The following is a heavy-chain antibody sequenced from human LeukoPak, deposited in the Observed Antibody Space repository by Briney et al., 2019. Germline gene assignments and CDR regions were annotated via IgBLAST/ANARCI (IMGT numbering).Heavy chain of an antibody. Sequence: GGSLRLSCAASGFTFSSYSMNWVRQAPGKGLEWVSYISSSSSTIYYADSVKGRFTISRDNAKNSLYLQMNSLRAEDTAVYYCARDAGSGYCDYWGQGTLVTVSS. CDR3: ARDAGSGYCDY. D-gene: IGHD2-15*01. V-gene: IGHV3-48*04. CDR1: GFTFSSYS. J-gene: IGHJ4*02. CDR2: ISSSSSTI.